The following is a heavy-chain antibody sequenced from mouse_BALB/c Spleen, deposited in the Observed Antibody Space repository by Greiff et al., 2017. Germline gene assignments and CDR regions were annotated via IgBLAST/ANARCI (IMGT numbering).Heavy chain of an antibody. V-gene: IGHV1-81*01. D-gene: IGHD3-2*01. CDR2: IYPGSGST. CDR1: GYTFTDYV. Sequence: QVQLQQSGPELVKPGASVKMSCKASGYTFTDYVISWVKQRTGQGLEWIGEIYPGSGSTYYNEKFKVKATLTADKSSNTAYMQLSSLTSEDSAVYFCSRLGRLGLWFAYWGQGTLVTVSA. CDR3: SRLGRLGLWFAY. J-gene: IGHJ3*01.